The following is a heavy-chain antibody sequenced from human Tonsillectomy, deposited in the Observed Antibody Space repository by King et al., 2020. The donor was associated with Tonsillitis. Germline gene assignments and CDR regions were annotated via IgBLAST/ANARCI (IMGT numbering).Heavy chain of an antibody. D-gene: IGHD3-10*01. CDR1: GYTFTGYY. V-gene: IGHV1-2*02. CDR3: ARGPVVVLRGWFDP. Sequence: QRVQSGAEVKKPGASVKVSCKASGYTFTGYYLHWVRQAPGKGVEWMGWINPNKGGSNYAQKFQGRVNITSDTSIITDYTELTRLRSDDTAVYYCARGPVVVLRGWFDPWGQGTLVTVSS. J-gene: IGHJ5*02. CDR2: INPNKGGS.